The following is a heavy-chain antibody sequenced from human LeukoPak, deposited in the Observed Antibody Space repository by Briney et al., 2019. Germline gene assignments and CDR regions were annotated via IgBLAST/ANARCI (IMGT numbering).Heavy chain of an antibody. Sequence: GGSLRLSCAASGFTFSSYTMNWVRHAPGKGLEWVSYISASGQTIYYADSVKGRFTISRDNAKNSLYLQMNSLRAEDTAVYYCAELGITMIGGVWGKGTTVTVSS. CDR3: AELGITMIGGV. V-gene: IGHV3-48*04. CDR2: ISASGQTI. CDR1: GFTFSSYT. D-gene: IGHD3-10*02. J-gene: IGHJ6*04.